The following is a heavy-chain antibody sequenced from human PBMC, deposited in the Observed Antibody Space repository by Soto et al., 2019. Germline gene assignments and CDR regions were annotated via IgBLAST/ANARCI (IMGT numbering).Heavy chain of an antibody. Sequence: QVQLVESGGGLVKPGGSLRLSCAASGFTFSDYHMSWIRQAPGKGLEWDSYISRNGYTMKYADSVKGRFTISRDNAKNSLYLLMNSLRAEDTAVYYCATTTVSLFRRVIITDAFDIWGQGTMVTVSS. D-gene: IGHD3-10*01. J-gene: IGHJ3*02. V-gene: IGHV3-11*01. CDR3: ATTTVSLFRRVIITDAFDI. CDR2: ISRNGYTM. CDR1: GFTFSDYH.